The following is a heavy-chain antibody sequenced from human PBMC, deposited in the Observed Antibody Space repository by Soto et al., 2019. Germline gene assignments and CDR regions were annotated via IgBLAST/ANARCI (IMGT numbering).Heavy chain of an antibody. V-gene: IGHV3-21*04. CDR2: ISSSSSYI. Sequence: GGPLRLSCAASGFTFSSYSMNWVRQAPGKGLEWVSSISSSSSYIYYADSVKGRFTISRDNAKNSLYLQMNSLRAEDTAVYYCARDRFEMATTYDLDYWGQGTLVTVSS. J-gene: IGHJ4*02. CDR3: ARDRFEMATTYDLDY. D-gene: IGHD5-12*01. CDR1: GFTFSSYS.